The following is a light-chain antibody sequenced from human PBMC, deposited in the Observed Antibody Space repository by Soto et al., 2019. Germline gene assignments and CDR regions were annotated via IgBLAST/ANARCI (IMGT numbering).Light chain of an antibody. CDR3: QQTYSTPYT. Sequence: IQMTQSPSSLYASVGDRVTITCRASQRITTYLNWYQQKPVEAPKLLISTSGTLQRGVPSRFSGSGSGTDFTLTITSLRPEDFATYFCQQTYSTPYTFGQGTKLEI. J-gene: IGKJ2*01. CDR1: QRITTY. V-gene: IGKV1-39*01. CDR2: TSG.